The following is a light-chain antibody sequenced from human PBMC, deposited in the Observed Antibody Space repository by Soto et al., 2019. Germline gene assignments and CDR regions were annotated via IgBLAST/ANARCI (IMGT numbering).Light chain of an antibody. J-gene: IGKJ5*01. CDR1: QSISSW. CDR3: QQYESYSPST. Sequence: DIQMMQSPSTLSASVGDRVTITCRASQSISSWLAWYQQKPGKVPKLLIYDASTLESGVPSRFSGSGSGTEFTLTITSLQTEDFAAYYCQQYESYSPSTFGQGTRLDIK. V-gene: IGKV1-5*01. CDR2: DAS.